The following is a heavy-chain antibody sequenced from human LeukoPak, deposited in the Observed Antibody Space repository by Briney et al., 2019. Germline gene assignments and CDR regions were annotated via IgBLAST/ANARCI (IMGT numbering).Heavy chain of an antibody. CDR1: GGSFSGYY. CDR2: INHSGST. CDR3: ARVGGPDYYGSGSYYRY. D-gene: IGHD3-10*01. V-gene: IGHV4-34*01. Sequence: SETLSLTCAVYGGSFSGYYWSWIRQPPGKGLEWIGEINHSGSTNYNPSLESRVTISVDTSKNQFSLKLSSVTAADTAVYYCARVGGPDYYGSGSYYRYWGQGTLVTVSS. J-gene: IGHJ4*02.